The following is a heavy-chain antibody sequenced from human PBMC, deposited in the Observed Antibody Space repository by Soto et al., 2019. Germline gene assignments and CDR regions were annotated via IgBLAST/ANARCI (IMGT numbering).Heavy chain of an antibody. D-gene: IGHD3-22*01. V-gene: IGHV1-18*01. Sequence: QVQLVQSGAEVKKPGASVKVSCKASGYTFTSYGISWVRQAPGQGLEWMGWISAYNGNTNYAQKLQGRVTMTTDTSTSTAYMELRSLRSDDTAVYYCARDEYYYDSSGYFPFDYWGQGTLVTVSS. CDR3: ARDEYYYDSSGYFPFDY. CDR2: ISAYNGNT. CDR1: GYTFTSYG. J-gene: IGHJ4*02.